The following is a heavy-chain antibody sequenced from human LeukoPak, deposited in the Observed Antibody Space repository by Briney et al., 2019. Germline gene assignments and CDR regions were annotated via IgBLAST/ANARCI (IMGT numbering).Heavy chain of an antibody. J-gene: IGHJ6*02. CDR2: IYYSGST. CDR1: GGSISSYY. D-gene: IGHD3-22*01. CDR3: ARDLIDYYYGMDV. Sequence: SPTLSLTCTVSGGSISSYYWSWIRQPPGKGLEWIGYIYYSGSTNYNPSLKSRVTISVDTSKNQFSLKLSSVTAADTAVYYCARDLIDYYYGMDVWGQGTTVTVSS. V-gene: IGHV4-59*01.